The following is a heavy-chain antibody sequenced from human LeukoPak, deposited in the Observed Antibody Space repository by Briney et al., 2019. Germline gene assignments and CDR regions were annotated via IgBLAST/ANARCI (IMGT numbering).Heavy chain of an antibody. CDR2: ISGSGGST. D-gene: IGHD3-22*01. V-gene: IGHV3-23*01. CDR1: GFTFSSYA. CDR3: AKGSYDSSGYLYYFDY. Sequence: GGSLRLSSAASGFTFSSYAMSWVRQAPGKGLEWVSAISGSGGSTYYADSVKGRFTISRDNSKNTLYLQMNSLRAEDTAVYYCAKGSYDSSGYLYYFDYWGQGTLVTVSS. J-gene: IGHJ4*02.